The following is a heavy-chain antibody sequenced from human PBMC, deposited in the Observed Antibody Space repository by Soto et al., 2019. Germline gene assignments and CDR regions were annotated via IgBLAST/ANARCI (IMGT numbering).Heavy chain of an antibody. D-gene: IGHD2-15*01. CDR1: EFTFRGYG. CDR2: ISSSGYI. Sequence: PGGSLRLSCAASEFTFRGYGMHWVRQAPGKRLEWLSSISSSGYIFSTDSVRGRFTISRDNAKNSVYLQINSLRAEDTAVYFCARDCSGGSCYPGMDVWGQGTTVTVSS. CDR3: ARDCSGGSCYPGMDV. V-gene: IGHV3-21*01. J-gene: IGHJ6*02.